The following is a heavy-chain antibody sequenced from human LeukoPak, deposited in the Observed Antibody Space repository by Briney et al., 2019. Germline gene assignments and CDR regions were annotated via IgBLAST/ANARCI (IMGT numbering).Heavy chain of an antibody. V-gene: IGHV3-21*01. CDR1: GFTFSSYS. Sequence: PGGSLRLSCAASGFTFSSYSMNWVRQAPGKGLEWVSSISSSSSYIYYADSVKGRFTISRDNAKNSLYLQMNSLRAEDTAVYYCARSIAVADPGAFDIWGQGTMVTVSS. J-gene: IGHJ3*02. CDR2: ISSSSSYI. CDR3: ARSIAVADPGAFDI. D-gene: IGHD6-19*01.